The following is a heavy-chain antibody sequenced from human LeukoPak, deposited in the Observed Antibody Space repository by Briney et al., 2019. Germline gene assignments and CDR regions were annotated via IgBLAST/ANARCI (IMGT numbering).Heavy chain of an antibody. V-gene: IGHV4-59*12. CDR3: ARALYCSGGSCLLGY. CDR2: IYYSGST. CDR1: GGSISSYC. J-gene: IGHJ4*02. Sequence: SETLSLTCTVSGGSISSYCWSWIRQPPGKGLEWIGYIYYSGSTNYNPSLKSRVTISVDTSKNQFSLKLSSVTAADTAVYYCARALYCSGGSCLLGYWGQGTLVTVSS. D-gene: IGHD2-15*01.